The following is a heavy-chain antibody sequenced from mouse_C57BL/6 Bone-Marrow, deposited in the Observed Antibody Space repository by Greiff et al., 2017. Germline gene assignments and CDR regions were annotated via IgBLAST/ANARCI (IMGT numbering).Heavy chain of an antibody. Sequence: QVQLQQPGAELVKPGASVKLSCKASGYTFTSYWMHWVKQRPGQGLEWIGMIHPNSGSTNYNEKFKSKATLTVDKSSSTAYMQLSSLTSEDSAVYYCARCPSYYYGSTLHFPYWYFDVWGTGTTVTVSS. V-gene: IGHV1-64*01. CDR3: ARCPSYYYGSTLHFPYWYFDV. CDR2: IHPNSGST. CDR1: GYTFTSYW. J-gene: IGHJ1*03. D-gene: IGHD1-1*01.